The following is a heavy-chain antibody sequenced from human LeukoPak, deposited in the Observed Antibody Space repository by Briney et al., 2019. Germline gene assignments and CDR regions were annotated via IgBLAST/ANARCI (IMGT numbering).Heavy chain of an antibody. CDR2: IYYDEST. Sequence: SQTLSLTCTVSGGSISSGDYYWSWIRQPPGKGLEWIGYIYYDESTYYNPSLKSRITISVDTSKNQFSLRLRPVTAADTAVYYCADLAGETEAFHVWGQGTMVTVSS. D-gene: IGHD6-25*01. J-gene: IGHJ3*01. V-gene: IGHV4-30-4*01. CDR1: GGSISSGDYY. CDR3: ADLAGETEAFHV.